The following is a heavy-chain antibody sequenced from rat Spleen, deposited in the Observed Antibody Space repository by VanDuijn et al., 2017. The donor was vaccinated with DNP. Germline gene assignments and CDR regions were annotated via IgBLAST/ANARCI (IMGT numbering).Heavy chain of an antibody. CDR3: ARQLGGPDY. J-gene: IGHJ2*01. CDR2: ISNSGGST. Sequence: EVQLVESGGGLVQPGRSLKLSCAASGFTFSNYGMAWVRQAPAKGLEWVASISNSGGSTSYRDSVKGRFTISRDNARNTLYLEMDSLRSEETATYFCARQLGGPDYWGQGVMVTVSS. CDR1: GFTFSNYG. D-gene: IGHD5-1*01. V-gene: IGHV5S13*01.